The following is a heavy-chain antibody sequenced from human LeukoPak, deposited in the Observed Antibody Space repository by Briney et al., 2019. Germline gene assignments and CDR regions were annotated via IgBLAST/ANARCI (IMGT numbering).Heavy chain of an antibody. CDR2: IYYSGST. CDR1: GGSISSYY. CDR3: ARDSGYLAGIYFQH. J-gene: IGHJ1*01. V-gene: IGHV4-59*01. Sequence: PSETLSLTCTVSGGSISSYYWSWIRQPPGKGLEWIGYIYYSGSTNYNPSLKSRVTISVDTSKNQFSLKLSSVTAADTAVYYCARDSGYLAGIYFQHWGQGTLVTVSS. D-gene: IGHD3-10*01.